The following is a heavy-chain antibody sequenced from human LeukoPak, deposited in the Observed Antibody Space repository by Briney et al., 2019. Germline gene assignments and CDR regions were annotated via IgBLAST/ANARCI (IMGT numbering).Heavy chain of an antibody. CDR2: MNPNSGNT. CDR3: ARRRRMRNWFDP. Sequence: ASVKVSCKASGYTFTSYDINWVRQATGQGLGWMGWMNPNSGNTGYAQKFQGRVTMTRNTSISTAYMELSSLRSEDTAVYYCARRRRMRNWFDPWGQGTLVTVSS. J-gene: IGHJ5*02. D-gene: IGHD1-1*01. V-gene: IGHV1-8*01. CDR1: GYTFTSYD.